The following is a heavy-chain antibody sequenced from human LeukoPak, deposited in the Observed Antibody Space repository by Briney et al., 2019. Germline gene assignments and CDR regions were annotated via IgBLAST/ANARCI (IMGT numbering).Heavy chain of an antibody. CDR3: ARAGLATYYYDSTGYGDN. CDR1: GFTFSNYW. Sequence: GGSLRLSCAASGFTFSNYWMSWVRQAPGKGLEGVSGISGSGGITNYADSVKGRFTISRDNSKNTLYLQMNSLRAEDTAVYYCARAGLATYYYDSTGYGDNWGQGTLVTVSS. V-gene: IGHV3-23*01. D-gene: IGHD3-22*01. CDR2: ISGSGGIT. J-gene: IGHJ4*02.